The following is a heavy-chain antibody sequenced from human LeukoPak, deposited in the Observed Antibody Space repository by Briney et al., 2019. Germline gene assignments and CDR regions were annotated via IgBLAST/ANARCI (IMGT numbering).Heavy chain of an antibody. CDR2: ISDSGGST. V-gene: IGHV3-23*01. Sequence: GGSLRLSCAASGFTFSISAMSWVRQAPGKGLEWVSGISDSGGSTLYADSVKGRFTISRDNSKNILYLQMNSLRADDTAVYYCAKVSESNYDILTGYYTPYYFDYWGQGTLVTVSS. CDR1: GFTFSISA. J-gene: IGHJ4*02. CDR3: AKVSESNYDILTGYYTPYYFDY. D-gene: IGHD3-9*01.